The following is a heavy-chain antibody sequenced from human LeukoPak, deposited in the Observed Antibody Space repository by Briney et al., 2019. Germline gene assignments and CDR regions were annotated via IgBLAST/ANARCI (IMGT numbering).Heavy chain of an antibody. Sequence: AASVKVSCQASGYTFIGENLHWVRQDPGHGIEWMGWTNPYNGGTKFADSFQDRVTMTRDTTISTAYMELNGLTSDDTAVYFCAREGTDMAWFDYWGQGTLVTVSS. J-gene: IGHJ4*02. V-gene: IGHV1-2*02. CDR1: GYTFIGEN. D-gene: IGHD3-10*01. CDR3: AREGTDMAWFDY. CDR2: TNPYNGGT.